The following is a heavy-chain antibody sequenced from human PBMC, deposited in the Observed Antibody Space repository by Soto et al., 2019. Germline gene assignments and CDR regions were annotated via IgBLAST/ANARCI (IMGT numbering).Heavy chain of an antibody. CDR1: GGSISSSNW. CDR2: IYHSGST. Sequence: PSETLSLTCAVSGGSISSSNWWSWVRQPPGKGLEWIGEIYHSGSTNYNPSLKSRVTISVDKSKNQFSLKLSSVTAADTAVYYCAREKGQQLVRYYFDYWGQGTLVTVSS. V-gene: IGHV4-4*02. J-gene: IGHJ4*02. CDR3: AREKGQQLVRYYFDY. D-gene: IGHD6-13*01.